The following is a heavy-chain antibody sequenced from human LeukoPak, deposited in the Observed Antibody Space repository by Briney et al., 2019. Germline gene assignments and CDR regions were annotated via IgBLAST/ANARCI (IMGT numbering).Heavy chain of an antibody. CDR2: INYSGIST. CDR3: ARSGSAWSLDY. J-gene: IGHJ4*02. D-gene: IGHD6-19*01. CDR1: GFTFSSYA. Sequence: PGRSLRLSCAASGFTFSSYAMSWVRQTPGKGLEWVSGINYSGISTYYADSVKGRFTISRDNSKNTLYLQVNSLRAEDTAVYYCARSGSAWSLDYWGQGTLVTVSS. V-gene: IGHV3-23*01.